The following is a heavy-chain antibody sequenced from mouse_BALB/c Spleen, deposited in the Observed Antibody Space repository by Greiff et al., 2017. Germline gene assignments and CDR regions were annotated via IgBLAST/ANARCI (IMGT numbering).Heavy chain of an antibody. CDR1: GFTLSSYS. J-gene: IGHJ4*01. CDR2: IWGGGST. V-gene: IGHV2-6-4*01. CDR3: ARINDAMDY. Sequence: VKLMESGPGLVEPSQSLSITCTVSGFTLSSYSVHWVRQPPGKGLEWLGMIWGGGSTNENSALKSRLSISKDNSKNQVFLRMNSPQTDDTAMYYCARINDAMDYWGQGTSVTVSA.